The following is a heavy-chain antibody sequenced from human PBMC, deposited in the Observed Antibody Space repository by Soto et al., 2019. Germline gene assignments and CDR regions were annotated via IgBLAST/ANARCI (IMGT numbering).Heavy chain of an antibody. D-gene: IGHD2-2*01. J-gene: IGHJ4*02. CDR1: GFTFSSYW. V-gene: IGHV3-7*01. CDR2: IKQDGSEK. CDR3: ARDPGSGVVVPAAITSFDY. Sequence: GGSLILSCAASGFTFSSYWMSWVRQAPGKGLEWVANIKQDGSEKYYVDSVKGRFTISRDNAKNSLYLQMNSLRAEDTAVYYCARDPGSGVVVPAAITSFDYWGQGTLVTVSS.